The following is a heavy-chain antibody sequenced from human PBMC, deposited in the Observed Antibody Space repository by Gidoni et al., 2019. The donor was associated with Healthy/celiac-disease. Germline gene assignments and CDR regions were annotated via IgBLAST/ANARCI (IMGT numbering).Heavy chain of an antibody. Sequence: QVQLVQSGAEVKKPGASVKVSCKASGYTFTSYGISWVRQAPGQGLEWMGWISAYNGNTNYAQKLQGRVTMTTDTSTSTAYMELRSLRSYDTAVYYCARDQGYSRLDYYGMDVWGQGTTVTVSS. CDR1: GYTFTSYG. J-gene: IGHJ6*02. V-gene: IGHV1-18*01. CDR2: ISAYNGNT. D-gene: IGHD6-13*01. CDR3: ARDQGYSRLDYYGMDV.